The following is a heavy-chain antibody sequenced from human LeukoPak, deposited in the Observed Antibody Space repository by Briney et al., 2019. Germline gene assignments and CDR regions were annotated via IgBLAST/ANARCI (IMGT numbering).Heavy chain of an antibody. CDR2: VNRDGSTT. V-gene: IGHV3-74*03. D-gene: IGHD3-10*01. Sequence: GGSLGLSCAASGFTFSNYWVHWVRQAPGKGLVWVSRVNRDGSTTKYADSVKGRFTVSRDNAKNTLNLQMNSLRAEDTAVYYCARDKKSGESSEIDYWGQGTLVTVSS. J-gene: IGHJ4*02. CDR3: ARDKKSGESSEIDY. CDR1: GFTFSNYW.